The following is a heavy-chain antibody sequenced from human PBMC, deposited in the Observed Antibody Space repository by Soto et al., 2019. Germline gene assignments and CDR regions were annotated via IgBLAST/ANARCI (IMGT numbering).Heavy chain of an antibody. CDR3: ASRRDGYNNGAFDI. Sequence: PGGSLRLSCAASGFTFSNAWINWVRQAPGKGLEWVSGIYSGGSTYYADSVKGRFTISRDNSKNTLYLQMNSLRAEDTAVYYCASRRDGYNNGAFDIWGQGTMVTVS. CDR2: IYSGGST. V-gene: IGHV3-53*01. CDR1: GFTFSNAW. J-gene: IGHJ3*02. D-gene: IGHD4-4*01.